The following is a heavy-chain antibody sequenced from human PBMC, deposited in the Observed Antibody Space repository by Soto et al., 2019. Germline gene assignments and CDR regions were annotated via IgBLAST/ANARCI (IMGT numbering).Heavy chain of an antibody. CDR3: TTDSYSSIIVVRFDY. Sequence: GGSLRLSYGASGFTFSNGWLNGVRQAPGKGLEWVGRIKSKTDGGTPDYAAPVKGRFAISRDDSKNMVYLQMNSLKTEDIGIYYCTTDSYSSIIVVRFDYWGHGTLVTVST. J-gene: IGHJ4*01. D-gene: IGHD3-22*01. CDR2: IKSKTDGGTP. V-gene: IGHV3-15*07. CDR1: GFTFSNGW.